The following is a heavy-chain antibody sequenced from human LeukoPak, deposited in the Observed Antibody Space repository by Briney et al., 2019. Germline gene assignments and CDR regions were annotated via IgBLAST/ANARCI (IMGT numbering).Heavy chain of an antibody. CDR2: IYYSGST. Sequence: PSETLSLTCTVSGGSISSYYWSWIRQPPGKGLEWIGYIYYSGSTNYNPSLKSRVTISVDTSKNQFSLKLTSVTAADTAVYYCARPDYYGSGDGWFDPWGQGTLVTVSS. CDR1: GGSISSYY. D-gene: IGHD3-10*01. CDR3: ARPDYYGSGDGWFDP. V-gene: IGHV4-59*08. J-gene: IGHJ5*02.